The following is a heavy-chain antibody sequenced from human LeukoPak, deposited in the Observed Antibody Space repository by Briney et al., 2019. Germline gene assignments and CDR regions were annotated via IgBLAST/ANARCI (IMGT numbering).Heavy chain of an antibody. CDR3: ARGEAGHMTTFLNFDI. V-gene: IGHV1-69*13. D-gene: IGHD4-11*01. J-gene: IGHJ3*02. CDR1: GGTFSSYA. Sequence: SVKVSCKASGGTFSSYAISWVRQAPGQGLEWMGGIIPIFGTANYAQKCQGRVTITADESTSTAYMELSSLRSEDTAVYYCARGEAGHMTTFLNFDIWGQGTMVTVSS. CDR2: IIPIFGTA.